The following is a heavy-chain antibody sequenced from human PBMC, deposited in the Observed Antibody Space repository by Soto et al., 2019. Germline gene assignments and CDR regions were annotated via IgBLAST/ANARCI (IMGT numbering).Heavy chain of an antibody. Sequence: SDTLSLTCAVYGGSFRGYYWSWIRQPPGKGLEWIGEINNSGSTKYNPSLKSRFTISVYTSKNLFSLTRSVVTAADTAVYYCARVLKGANVAIATIQGSFDIWGQGTMVTVSS. V-gene: IGHV4-34*01. J-gene: IGHJ3*02. CDR2: INNSGST. CDR1: GGSFRGYY. D-gene: IGHD1-26*01. CDR3: ARVLKGANVAIATIQGSFDI.